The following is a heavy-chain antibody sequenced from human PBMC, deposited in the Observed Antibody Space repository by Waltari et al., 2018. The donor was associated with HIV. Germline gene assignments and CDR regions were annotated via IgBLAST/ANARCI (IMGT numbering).Heavy chain of an antibody. CDR2: IIPIVGTA. D-gene: IGHD6-6*01. CDR3: ARVSEIYSSSSGAFDY. J-gene: IGHJ4*02. V-gene: IGHV1-69*01. Sequence: QVQLVQSGPEVKKPGSSVKVSCKASGGTFSSYAITWVRQAPGQGLEWMGGIIPIVGTANYAPKSQGRVTSTADESTSTVYMELSSLRSEDTAVYYCARVSEIYSSSSGAFDYWGQGTLVTVSS. CDR1: GGTFSSYA.